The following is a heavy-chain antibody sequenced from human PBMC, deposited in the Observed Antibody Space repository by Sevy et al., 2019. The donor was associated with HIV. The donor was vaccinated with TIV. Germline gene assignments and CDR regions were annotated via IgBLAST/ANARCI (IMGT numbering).Heavy chain of an antibody. V-gene: IGHV3-49*03. D-gene: IGHD3-22*01. J-gene: IGHJ4*02. CDR2: IRSKDYGGAT. CDR3: TRGYYYDSSGYSDY. Sequence: GGSLRLSCTGSRFTFGDYAMSWFRQAPGMGLEWVGFIRSKDYGGATEYAASAKGRFTISRDDSKSIADLQMNSLKTEDTAVYYCTRGYYYDSSGYSDYWGQGTLVTVSS. CDR1: RFTFGDYA.